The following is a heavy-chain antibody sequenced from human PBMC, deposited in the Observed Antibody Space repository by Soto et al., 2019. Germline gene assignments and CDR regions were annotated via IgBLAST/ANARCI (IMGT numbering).Heavy chain of an antibody. CDR1: GGSISSYY. CDR3: ARALGSSSWYGEGYYYYMDV. Sequence: SETMCLTCTVSGGSISSYYWSWIRQPPGKGLEWIGYIYYSGSTNYNPSLKSRVTISVDTSKNQFSPKLSSVTAAETAVYYCARALGSSSWYGEGYYYYMDVWGKGTTVTVSS. D-gene: IGHD6-13*01. J-gene: IGHJ6*03. V-gene: IGHV4-59*01. CDR2: IYYSGST.